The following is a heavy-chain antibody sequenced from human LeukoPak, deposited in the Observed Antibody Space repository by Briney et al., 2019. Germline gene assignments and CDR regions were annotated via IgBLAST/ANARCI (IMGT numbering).Heavy chain of an antibody. CDR1: GGSISSSSYY. V-gene: IGHV4-61*01. Sequence: PSETLSLTCTVSGGSISSSSYYWSWIRQPPGKGLEWIGYIYYSGSTNYNPSLKSRVTISVDTSKNQFSLNLTSVTAADTAVYYCARDPFRTWNYASDAFDIWGQGTMVTVSS. J-gene: IGHJ3*02. CDR2: IYYSGST. D-gene: IGHD1-7*01. CDR3: ARDPFRTWNYASDAFDI.